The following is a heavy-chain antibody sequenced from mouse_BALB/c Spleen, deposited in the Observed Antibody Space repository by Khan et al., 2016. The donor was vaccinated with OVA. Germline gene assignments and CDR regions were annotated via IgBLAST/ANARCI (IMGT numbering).Heavy chain of an antibody. CDR1: GYSITSDYA. Sequence: EVQLQESGPGLVKPSQSLSLTCTVTGYSITSDYAWNWIRQFPGNKLEWMGYITYGGNTSYNPSLKSRISITRDTSKNQFFLQLNSVTTEDTATDYCARFDYWGQGTTLTVSS. V-gene: IGHV3-2*02. CDR2: ITYGGNT. J-gene: IGHJ2*01. CDR3: ARFDY.